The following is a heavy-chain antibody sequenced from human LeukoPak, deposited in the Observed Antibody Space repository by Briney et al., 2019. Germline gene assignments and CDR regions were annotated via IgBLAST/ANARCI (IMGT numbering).Heavy chain of an antibody. CDR3: AKCIGPTID. V-gene: IGHV3-23*01. D-gene: IGHD1-26*01. Sequence: PGGSRRLSCAASGFTFSSYVMSWVRQAPGKGLEWVSVISGSGGSTYYADSVKGRFTISRDNSKNTLYLQMNSLRAEDTAVYYCAKCIGPTIDWGQGTLVTVSS. CDR1: GFTFSSYV. J-gene: IGHJ4*02. CDR2: ISGSGGST.